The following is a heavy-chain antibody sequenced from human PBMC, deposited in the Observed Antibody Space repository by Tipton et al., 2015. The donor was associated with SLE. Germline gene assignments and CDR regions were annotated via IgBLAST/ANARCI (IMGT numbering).Heavy chain of an antibody. CDR1: GYPIRRDYY. J-gene: IGHJ4*02. Sequence: GLVKPSETLSLTCTVSGYPIRRDYYWGWIRQPPGKGLEWIGSIHQSGSAYYSPSLKSRVTILVDTSKNQFSLRLRSVTAADTAVYYCARDETTFTVAGTFNFWGQGTLVTVPS. D-gene: IGHD6-19*01. V-gene: IGHV4-38-2*02. CDR3: ARDETTFTVAGTFNF. CDR2: IHQSGSA.